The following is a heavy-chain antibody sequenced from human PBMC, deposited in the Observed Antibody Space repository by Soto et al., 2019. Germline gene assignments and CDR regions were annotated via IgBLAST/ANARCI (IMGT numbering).Heavy chain of an antibody. CDR2: ISSSSSYI. CDR3: ARDNTAYDAFDI. CDR1: VFTFSTYA. V-gene: IGHV3-21*01. Sequence: GGSLRLSCATSVFTFSTYAMSWVRQAPGKGLEWVSSISSSSSYIYYADSVKGRFTISRDNAKNSLYLQMNSLRAEDTAVYYCARDNTAYDAFDIWGQGTMVTVSS. J-gene: IGHJ3*02.